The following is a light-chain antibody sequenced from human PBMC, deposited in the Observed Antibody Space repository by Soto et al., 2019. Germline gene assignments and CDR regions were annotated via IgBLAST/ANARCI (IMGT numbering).Light chain of an antibody. CDR2: GAS. J-gene: IGKJ4*01. Sequence: EIVLTQSPGTLSLSPGERATLSCRASQSVSSSFLAWYQQTPGQAPRLLIYGASRRATGIPDRFSGRGSGTDFTLTISRLEPEDFAVYYCEQYGSSPLTFGGGTKVEIK. CDR3: EQYGSSPLT. V-gene: IGKV3-20*01. CDR1: QSVSSSF.